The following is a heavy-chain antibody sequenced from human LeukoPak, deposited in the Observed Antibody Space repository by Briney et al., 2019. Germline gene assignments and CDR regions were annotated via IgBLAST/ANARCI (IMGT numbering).Heavy chain of an antibody. CDR2: ISGSGNST. D-gene: IGHD6-25*01. CDR1: GFTFSSYA. V-gene: IGHV3-23*01. CDR3: AKGAGSSGWNPSDY. J-gene: IGHJ4*02. Sequence: SGGSLRLSCVASGFTFSSYAMSWVRQAPGKGLEWVSVISGSGNSTYYPDSVRGRFTISRDNSKNTLYLQMSSLRAEDTAAYYCAKGAGSSGWNPSDYWGQGILATVSS.